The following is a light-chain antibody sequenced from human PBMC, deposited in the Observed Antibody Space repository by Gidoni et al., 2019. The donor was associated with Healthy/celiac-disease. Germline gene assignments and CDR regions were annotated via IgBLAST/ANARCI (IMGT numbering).Light chain of an antibody. J-gene: IGKJ2*01. CDR2: KAS. V-gene: IGKV1-5*03. CDR1: QSISSW. Sequence: DIQMTQSPSTLSASVGDRVTITCRASQSISSWLAWYQQKPGKAPKRLIYKASSLESGVPTRFSGSGSGTEFTLTISSLQPDDFATYYCQQYNSDLYTFGQGTKLEIK. CDR3: QQYNSDLYT.